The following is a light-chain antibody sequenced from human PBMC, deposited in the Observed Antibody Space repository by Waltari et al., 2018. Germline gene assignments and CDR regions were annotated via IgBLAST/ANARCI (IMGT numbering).Light chain of an antibody. CDR3: NSFAGSNNFPWV. J-gene: IGLJ3*02. Sequence: QSALTQPPSASGSPGQSVAISCTGTSSDVGGYTYVSWYQQYPGKAPKLMIYDVNKRPSGVPDRFSGSKSGNTASLTVSGLQAEDEADYYCNSFAGSNNFPWVFGGGTKLTVL. CDR2: DVN. CDR1: SSDVGGYTY. V-gene: IGLV2-8*01.